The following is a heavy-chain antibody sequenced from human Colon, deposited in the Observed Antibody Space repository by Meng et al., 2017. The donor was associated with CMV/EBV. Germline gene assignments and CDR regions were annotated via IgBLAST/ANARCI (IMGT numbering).Heavy chain of an antibody. J-gene: IGHJ4*02. D-gene: IGHD4-17*01. V-gene: IGHV3-66*01. CDR3: ASNLESSVNSMDY. CDR2: LSAADST. Sequence: VQSVASGGPLVPPGGSLNLSCGVSRFIVHDKFWRWVRPAPGTGLDCVSILSAADSTYYADSVRRSLTISRDNSKNTLFLQINSLGAEATAVYYCASNLESSVNSMDYWGQGTLVTASS. CDR1: RFIVHDKF.